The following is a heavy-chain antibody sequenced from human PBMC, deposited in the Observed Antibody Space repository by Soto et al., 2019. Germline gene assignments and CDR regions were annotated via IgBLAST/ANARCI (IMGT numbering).Heavy chain of an antibody. CDR3: AKDRGQGHRQTYDY. J-gene: IGHJ4*02. Sequence: ESGGGEVQPGRSMRLSCAASGFTFNSYGMHWVRQAPGKGLEWVAVISYDGSNKYYADSVKGRFTISRDNSKNTLYLQMTSLRAEDTAVYYCAKDRGQGHRQTYDYWGQGTLVTVSS. CDR2: ISYDGSNK. V-gene: IGHV3-30*18. CDR1: GFTFNSYG.